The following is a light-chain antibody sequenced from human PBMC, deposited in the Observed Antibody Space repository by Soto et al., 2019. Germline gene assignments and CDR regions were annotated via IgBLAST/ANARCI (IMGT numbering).Light chain of an antibody. CDR1: KSINSY. CDR2: AAS. V-gene: IGKV1-39*01. CDR3: QQSYSAPRT. J-gene: IGKJ1*01. Sequence: DIQMTQSPSSLSASVGDRVTITCRASKSINSYLNWYQQKPGKAPKLLIYAASSLQSGVPSRFSGSGSGTDFTLTINSLQPEDFATYYCQQSYSAPRTFGQGTKV.